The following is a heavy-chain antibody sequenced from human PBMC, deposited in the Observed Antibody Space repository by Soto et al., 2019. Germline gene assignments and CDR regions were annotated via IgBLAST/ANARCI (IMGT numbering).Heavy chain of an antibody. CDR3: ARDSGSGSLYYFDY. Sequence: SETLSLTCAVSGGSISSGGYSWSWIRQPPGKGLEWIGYIYHSGSTYYNPSLKSRVTISVDRSKNQFSLKLSSVTAADTAVYYCARDSGSGSLYYFDYWGQGTLVTVSS. V-gene: IGHV4-30-2*01. J-gene: IGHJ4*02. D-gene: IGHD3-10*01. CDR1: GGSISSGGYS. CDR2: IYHSGST.